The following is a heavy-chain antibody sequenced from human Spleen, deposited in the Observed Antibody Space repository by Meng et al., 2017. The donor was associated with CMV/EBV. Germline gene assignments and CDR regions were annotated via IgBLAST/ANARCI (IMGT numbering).Heavy chain of an antibody. Sequence: GESLKIPCAASGSPLDTYTMNWVRQAPGKGLEWVSGISGSGASTYYADAVKGRFTISRDNSKNTVYLQMNSLRAEDTAVYYCAKGITIYGVVPLSTFDYWGQGTLVTVSS. D-gene: IGHD3-3*01. CDR2: ISGSGAST. CDR1: GSPLDTYT. CDR3: AKGITIYGVVPLSTFDY. J-gene: IGHJ4*02. V-gene: IGHV3-23*01.